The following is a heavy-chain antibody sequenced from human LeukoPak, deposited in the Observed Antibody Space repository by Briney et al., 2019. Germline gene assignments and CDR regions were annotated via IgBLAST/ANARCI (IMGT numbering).Heavy chain of an antibody. V-gene: IGHV3-33*01. Sequence: PGGSLRLSCAASGFTFSSYGMHWVRQAPGKGLEWVAVIWYDGSNKYYADSVKGRFTISRDNSKNTLYLQMNSLRAEDTAVYYCARAAMVRGVDYFDSWGQGTLVTVSS. J-gene: IGHJ4*02. CDR1: GFTFSSYG. CDR3: ARAAMVRGVDYFDS. D-gene: IGHD3-10*01. CDR2: IWYDGSNK.